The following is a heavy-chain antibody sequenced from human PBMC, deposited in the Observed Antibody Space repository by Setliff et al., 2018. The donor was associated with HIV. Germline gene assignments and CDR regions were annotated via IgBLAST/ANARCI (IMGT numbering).Heavy chain of an antibody. CDR1: GGSFSGYY. CDR3: ARPHSGRGGGAYFDP. Sequence: PSETLSLTCAVYGGSFSGYYWSWIRQPPGKGLECIGEINHSGSTNHNPSLKSRGTISVDPSKNQFSLRLTSVTAADTAVYYCARPHSGRGGGAYFDPWGQGILVTVSS. V-gene: IGHV4-34*01. CDR2: INHSGST. J-gene: IGHJ5*02. D-gene: IGHD6-19*01.